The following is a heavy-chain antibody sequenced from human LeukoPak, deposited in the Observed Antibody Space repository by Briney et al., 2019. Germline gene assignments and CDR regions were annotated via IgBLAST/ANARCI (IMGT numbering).Heavy chain of an antibody. CDR1: GHTFSSFG. CDR2: ISAYNGNT. J-gene: IGHJ4*02. CDR3: ARGSSGSYYDFDY. D-gene: IGHD3-10*01. Sequence: ASVKVSCKASGHTFSSFGIIWVRQSPRQGLEWRGWISAYNGNTNYGQKLQGRVTVTTDTSTSTAYMELRSLTSDDTAVYFCARGSSGSYYDFDYWGQGTLVTVSS. V-gene: IGHV1-18*01.